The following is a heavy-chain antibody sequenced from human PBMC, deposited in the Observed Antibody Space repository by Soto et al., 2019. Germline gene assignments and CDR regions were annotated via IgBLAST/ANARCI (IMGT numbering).Heavy chain of an antibody. Sequence: GSLRLSCAASGFTFSSYSMNWVRQAPGKGLEWVSSISSSSSYIYYADSVKGRFTISRDNAKNSLYLQMNSLRAEDTAVYYCARALAAPFRFDYWGQGTLVTVSS. D-gene: IGHD6-13*01. J-gene: IGHJ4*02. CDR2: ISSSSSYI. CDR3: ARALAAPFRFDY. V-gene: IGHV3-21*01. CDR1: GFTFSSYS.